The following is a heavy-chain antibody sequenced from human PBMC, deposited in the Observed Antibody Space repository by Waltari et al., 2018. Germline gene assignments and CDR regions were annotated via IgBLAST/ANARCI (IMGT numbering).Heavy chain of an antibody. Sequence: SRYWMSGVRQTPGKGREWVANINYDGRQKYYADSEKGRFTTSGDNGKNSVYLQMHSLRVEDSAMYYCAKSRGFEYLGKGALVTVSS. J-gene: IGHJ4*02. CDR1: SRYW. CDR3: AKSRGFEY. V-gene: IGHV3-7*01. CDR2: INYDGRQK. D-gene: IGHD2-2*01.